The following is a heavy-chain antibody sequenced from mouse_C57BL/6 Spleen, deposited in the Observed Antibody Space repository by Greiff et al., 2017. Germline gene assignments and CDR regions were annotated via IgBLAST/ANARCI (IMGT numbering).Heavy chain of an antibody. Sequence: EVKVVESGGGLVKPGGSLKLSCAASGFTFSSYAMSWVRQTPEKRLEWVATISDGGSYTYYPDNVKGRFTISRDNAKNNLYLQMSHLKSEDTAMYYCARDRYDYGKGFAYWGQGTLVTVSA. D-gene: IGHD2-4*01. V-gene: IGHV5-4*01. J-gene: IGHJ3*01. CDR1: GFTFSSYA. CDR3: ARDRYDYGKGFAY. CDR2: ISDGGSYT.